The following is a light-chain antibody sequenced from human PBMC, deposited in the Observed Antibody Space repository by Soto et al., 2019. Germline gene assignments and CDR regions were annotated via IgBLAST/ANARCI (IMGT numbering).Light chain of an antibody. CDR1: SSDVGGYNY. Sequence: QSVLTQPASVPGSPGQSITISCTGTSSDVGGYNYVSWYQQHPGKAPKLMIYDVDSRPSGVSNRFSGSKSGNTASLTISGLQAEDEADYYCSSYTSSSTLVFGGGTKLTVL. J-gene: IGLJ2*01. V-gene: IGLV2-14*01. CDR3: SSYTSSSTLV. CDR2: DVD.